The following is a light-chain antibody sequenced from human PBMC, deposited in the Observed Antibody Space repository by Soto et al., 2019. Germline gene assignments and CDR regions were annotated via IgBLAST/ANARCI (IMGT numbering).Light chain of an antibody. CDR1: SSNIGSNY. CDR3: AAWDDSLSGVV. CDR2: RNN. Sequence: QSALTEPPSASGTPGQRVTISCSGSSSNIGSNYVYWYQQFPGTAPKLLIYRNNQRPSGVPDRFSGSKSGTSASLAISGLRSEDEANYYCAAWDDSLSGVVFGGGTKLTVL. J-gene: IGLJ2*01. V-gene: IGLV1-47*01.